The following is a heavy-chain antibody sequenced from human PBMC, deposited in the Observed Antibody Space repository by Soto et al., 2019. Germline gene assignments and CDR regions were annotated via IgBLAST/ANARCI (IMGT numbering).Heavy chain of an antibody. J-gene: IGHJ6*02. V-gene: IGHV4-59*01. D-gene: IGHD3-3*01. CDR1: GGSISSYY. CDR2: IYYSGST. Sequence: SETLSLTCTVSGGSISSYYWSWIRQPPGKGLEWIGYIYYSGSTNYNPSLKSRVTISVDTSKNQFSLKLSSVTAADTAVYYCARGGAHIGIFGVAQRYGMDVWGQGTTVTVSS. CDR3: ARGGAHIGIFGVAQRYGMDV.